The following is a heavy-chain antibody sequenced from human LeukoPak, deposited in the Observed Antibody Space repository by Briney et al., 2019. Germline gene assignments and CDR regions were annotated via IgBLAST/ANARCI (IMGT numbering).Heavy chain of an antibody. V-gene: IGHV3-23*01. D-gene: IGHD3-10*02. Sequence: GSLRLSCAASGFTFSSYAMSWVRQTPGKGLEWVSAISGSGGSTYYADSVKGRFTISRDNSKNSLYLQMNSLRAEDTAVYYCAELGITMIGGVWGKGTTVTISS. J-gene: IGHJ6*04. CDR1: GFTFSSYA. CDR2: ISGSGGST. CDR3: AELGITMIGGV.